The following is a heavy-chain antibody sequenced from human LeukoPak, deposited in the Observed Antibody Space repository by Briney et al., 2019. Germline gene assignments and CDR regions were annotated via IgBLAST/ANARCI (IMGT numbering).Heavy chain of an antibody. D-gene: IGHD7-27*01. CDR1: GFTFSSYS. J-gene: IGHJ4*02. CDR3: ARGWGLFDY. Sequence: PGGSLRLSCAASGFTFSSYSMNWVRQAPGKGLEWISYISSTSGTIYYADSVKGRFTISADNAKNSLYLQMNSLRAEGTAVHYCARGWGLFDYWGQGTLVTVSS. CDR2: ISSTSGTI. V-gene: IGHV3-48*04.